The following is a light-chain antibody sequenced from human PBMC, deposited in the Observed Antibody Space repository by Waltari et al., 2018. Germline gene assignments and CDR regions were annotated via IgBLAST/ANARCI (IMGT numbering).Light chain of an antibody. CDR3: QQYNNWPYT. CDR2: GAS. J-gene: IGKJ2*01. Sequence: EIEVTQSPATIAVSPGERATLSCRASQSVSSNLAWYQQKPGQAPRLLIYGASTRATGIPARFSGSGSGTEFTLTISSLQSEDFAVYYCQQYNNWPYTFGQGTKLEIK. CDR1: QSVSSN. V-gene: IGKV3-15*01.